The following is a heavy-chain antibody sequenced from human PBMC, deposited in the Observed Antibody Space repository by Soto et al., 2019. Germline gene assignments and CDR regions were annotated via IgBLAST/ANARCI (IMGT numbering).Heavy chain of an antibody. CDR3: ARNCGGDCYHSQPY. CDR2: IYYSGST. Sequence: VQLQESGPGLVKPSQTLSLTCTVSGGSISSGDYYWSWIRQPSGKGLEWIGYIYYSGSTYYNPALKSRVTIAVDTSKNQFSLKLCSVNAADTAVYYCARNCGGDCYHSQPYCGQGTLVTVSS. J-gene: IGHJ4*02. D-gene: IGHD2-21*02. CDR1: GGSISSGDYY. V-gene: IGHV4-30-4*01.